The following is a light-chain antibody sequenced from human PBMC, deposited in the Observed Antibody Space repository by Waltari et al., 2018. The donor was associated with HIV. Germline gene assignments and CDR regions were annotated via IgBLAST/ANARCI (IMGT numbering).Light chain of an antibody. CDR1: SSNIGSNY. CDR2: RNN. J-gene: IGLJ2*01. Sequence: QSVLTQPPSASGTPGQRVTISCSGSSSNIGSNYVYWYQQLPGTAPKLLLYRNNQRPAWVPDRFSGSKSGTSASLAISGLRSEDEADYYCAAWGNSLSLLFGGGTKLTVL. V-gene: IGLV1-47*01. CDR3: AAWGNSLSLL.